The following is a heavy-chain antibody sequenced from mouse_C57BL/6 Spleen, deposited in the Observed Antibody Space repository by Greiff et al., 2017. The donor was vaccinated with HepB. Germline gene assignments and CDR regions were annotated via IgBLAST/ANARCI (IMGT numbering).Heavy chain of an antibody. J-gene: IGHJ3*01. CDR2: INPSNGGT. Sequence: QVQLQQPGTELVKPGASVKLSCKASGYTFTSYWMHWVKQRPGQGLEWIGNINPSNGGTNYNEKFKSKATLTVDKSSSTAYLQLSRLTSEDSAVYYCARGGDYDDAPWFAYWGQGTLVTVSA. D-gene: IGHD2-4*01. CDR3: ARGGDYDDAPWFAY. V-gene: IGHV1-53*01. CDR1: GYTFTSYW.